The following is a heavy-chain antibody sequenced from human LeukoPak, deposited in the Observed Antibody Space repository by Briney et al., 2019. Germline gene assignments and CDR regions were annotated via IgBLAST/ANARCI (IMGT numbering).Heavy chain of an antibody. CDR2: IYYGGST. D-gene: IGHD4-23*01. J-gene: IGHJ4*02. CDR1: GGSISSYY. V-gene: IGHV4-59*01. CDR3: ARGDYGGYSGPADY. Sequence: SETLSLTCTVSGGSISSYYWSWIRQPPGKGLEWIGYIYYGGSTNYNPSLKSRVTISVDASKNQFSLKLTSVTAADTAVYYCARGDYGGYSGPADYCGQGTLVTVSS.